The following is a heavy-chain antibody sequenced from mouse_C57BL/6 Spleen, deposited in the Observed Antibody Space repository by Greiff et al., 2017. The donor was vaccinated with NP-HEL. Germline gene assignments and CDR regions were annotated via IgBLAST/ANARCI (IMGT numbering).Heavy chain of an antibody. CDR3: ARQDPRGYFDV. J-gene: IGHJ1*03. CDR2: ISSGGSYT. V-gene: IGHV5-6*01. CDR1: GFTFSSYG. Sequence: EVQGVESGGDLVKPGGSLKLSCAASGFTFSSYGMSWVRQTPDKRLEWVATISSGGSYTYYPDSVKGRFTISRDNAKNTLYLQMSSLKSEDTAMYYCARQDPRGYFDVWGTGTTVTVSS.